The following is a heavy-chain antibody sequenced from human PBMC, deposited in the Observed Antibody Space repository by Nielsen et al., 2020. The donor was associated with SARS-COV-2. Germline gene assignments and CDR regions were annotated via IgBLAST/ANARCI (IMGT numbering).Heavy chain of an antibody. J-gene: IGHJ4*02. CDR2: ISYDGSNK. D-gene: IGHD2-21*02. CDR3: ANDPCGGDCYYLDY. V-gene: IGHV3-30*18. Sequence: GESLKISCAASGFTFSSYGMHWVRQAPGKGLEWVAVISYDGSNKYYADSVKGRFTISRDNSKNTLYLQMNSLRAEDTAVYYCANDPCGGDCYYLDYWGQGTLVTVSS. CDR1: GFTFSSYG.